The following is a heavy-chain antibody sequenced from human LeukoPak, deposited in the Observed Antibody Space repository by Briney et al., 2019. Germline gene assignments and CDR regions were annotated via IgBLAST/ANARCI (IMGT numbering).Heavy chain of an antibody. CDR3: ARVASGYYKYY. CDR1: GGSISSGDYY. V-gene: IGHV4-30-4*01. Sequence: SETLSLTCTVSGGSISSGDYYWSWIRQPPGKGLEWIGYIYYSGSTYYNPSLKSRVTISVDTSKNQFSLKLSSVTAADTAVYYCARVASGYYKYYWGQGTLVTVSS. J-gene: IGHJ4*02. D-gene: IGHD3-22*01. CDR2: IYYSGST.